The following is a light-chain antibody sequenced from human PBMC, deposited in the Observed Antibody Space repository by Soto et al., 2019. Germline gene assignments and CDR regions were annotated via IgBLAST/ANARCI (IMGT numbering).Light chain of an antibody. CDR3: QVWHSSSDHVV. V-gene: IGLV3-21*02. CDR2: DDS. Sequence: SYELTQPPSVSVAPGQTARITCGGNNIGGSVHWYQQKPGQAPVLVVYDDSDRPSGIPERFSGSNSGNTATLTISRVEAGDEADYYCQVWHSSSDHVVFGGGTQLTVL. J-gene: IGLJ2*01. CDR1: NIGGS.